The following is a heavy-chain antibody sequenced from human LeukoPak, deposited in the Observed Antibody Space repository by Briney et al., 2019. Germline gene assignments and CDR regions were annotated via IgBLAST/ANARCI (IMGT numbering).Heavy chain of an antibody. V-gene: IGHV3-23*01. CDR1: GFTFSSYA. Sequence: GGSLGLSCAASGFTFSSYAMSWVRQAPGKGLEWVSAISGSGGSTYYADSVKGRFTISRDNSKNTLYLQMNSLRAEDTAVYYCAKMAGITIFGVVPAEYFQHWGQGTLVTVSS. J-gene: IGHJ1*01. CDR3: AKMAGITIFGVVPAEYFQH. D-gene: IGHD3-3*01. CDR2: ISGSGGST.